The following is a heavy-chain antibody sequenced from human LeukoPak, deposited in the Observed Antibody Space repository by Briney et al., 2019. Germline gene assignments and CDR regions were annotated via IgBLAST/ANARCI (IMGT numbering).Heavy chain of an antibody. V-gene: IGHV3-23*01. D-gene: IGHD3-3*01. CDR3: AKDNDFWSGYSLCYYYGMDV. Sequence: GGSLRLSCAASGFTFSSYAMSWVRQAPGKGLEWVSAISGSGGSTYYADSVKGRFTISRDNSKNTLYLQMNSLRAEDTAVYYCAKDNDFWSGYSLCYYYGMDVWGQGTTVTVSS. CDR2: ISGSGGST. CDR1: GFTFSSYA. J-gene: IGHJ6*02.